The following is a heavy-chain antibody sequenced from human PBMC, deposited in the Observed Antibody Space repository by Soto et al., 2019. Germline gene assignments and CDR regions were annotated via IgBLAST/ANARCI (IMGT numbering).Heavy chain of an antibody. CDR2: IDPSDSYT. CDR3: AAPKQLSMGYYYGMDV. CDR1: GYSFTSYW. D-gene: IGHD2-2*01. Sequence: GESQKISCQGSGYSFTSYWISWVRQMPGKGLEWMGRIDPSDSYTNYSPSFQGHVTISADKSISTAYLQWSSLKASDTAMYYCAAPKQLSMGYYYGMDVWGQGTTVTVS. J-gene: IGHJ6*02. V-gene: IGHV5-10-1*01.